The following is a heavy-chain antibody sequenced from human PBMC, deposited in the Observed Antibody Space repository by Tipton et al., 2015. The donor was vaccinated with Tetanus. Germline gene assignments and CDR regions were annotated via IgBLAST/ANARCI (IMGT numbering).Heavy chain of an antibody. CDR3: ARDRGDYISYGMDV. CDR1: GYTFTGYY. CDR2: IDPNSGGT. J-gene: IGHJ6*02. D-gene: IGHD3-22*01. Sequence: QVQLVQSGAEVKKPGASVKVSCKASGYTFTGYYMYWVRQAPGQGLEWMGWIDPNSGGTVYAQKFQGRVTMTRDTSISTAYMELRSLRSDDTAVYYCARDRGDYISYGMDVWGPGTTVTVS. V-gene: IGHV1-2*02.